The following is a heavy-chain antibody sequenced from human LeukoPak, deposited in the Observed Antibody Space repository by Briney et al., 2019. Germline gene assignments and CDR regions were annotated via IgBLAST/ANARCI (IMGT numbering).Heavy chain of an antibody. Sequence: SETLSLTCTVSGVSISSSNSYWGWIRQPPGKGLEWIGRISSSGSTNYNPFLKSRVTISVDTSKNQFSLKLSSVTAADTAVYFCARGPYSYDSSGAFDIWGQGTMVTVSS. CDR1: GVSISSSNSY. V-gene: IGHV4-39*07. CDR3: ARGPYSYDSSGAFDI. D-gene: IGHD3-22*01. J-gene: IGHJ3*02. CDR2: ISSSGST.